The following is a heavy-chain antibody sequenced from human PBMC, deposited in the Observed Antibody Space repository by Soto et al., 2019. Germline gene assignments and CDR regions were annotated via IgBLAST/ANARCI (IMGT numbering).Heavy chain of an antibody. V-gene: IGHV3-23*01. Sequence: EVQLLESGGGLVQPGGSLRLSCAASGFTFTSYAMSWVRQAPGKGLEWVSSLSAGGGSTYYADSVKGRFTISRDNSRNALDRHMNSLRAEGRAVYYCAKGRTMVRRVADYWGQGNLVNGSS. D-gene: IGHD3-10*01. CDR2: LSAGGGST. CDR3: AKGRTMVRRVADY. CDR1: GFTFTSYA. J-gene: IGHJ4*02.